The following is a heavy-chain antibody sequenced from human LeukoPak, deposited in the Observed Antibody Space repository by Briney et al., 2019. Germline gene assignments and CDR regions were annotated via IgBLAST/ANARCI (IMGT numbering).Heavy chain of an antibody. CDR2: ISYDGNNK. D-gene: IGHD6-19*01. CDR1: GFTFSNYD. J-gene: IGHJ4*02. Sequence: PGRSLRLSCAASGFTFSNYDIHWVRQAPGKGLEWVALISYDGNNKYYADSVKGRFTISRDNAKNSLYLQMNSLRTEDTAVYYCARGSAVTGIDLWGQGTLVTVSS. V-gene: IGHV3-30*03. CDR3: ARGSAVTGIDL.